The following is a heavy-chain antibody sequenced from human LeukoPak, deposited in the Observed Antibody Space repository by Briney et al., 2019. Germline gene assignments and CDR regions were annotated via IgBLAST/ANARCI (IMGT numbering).Heavy chain of an antibody. D-gene: IGHD6-25*01. CDR2: IYSGGST. V-gene: IGHV3-53*01. CDR1: GFTVSSNY. CDR3: AKEALQGGSSGAPLDSYYYMDV. Sequence: GGSLRLSCAASGFTVSSNYMSWVRQAPGKGLEWVSVIYSGGSTYYADSVKGRLTISRDNSKNTLYLQMNSLRAEDTAVYYCAKEALQGGSSGAPLDSYYYMDVWGKGTTVTVSS. J-gene: IGHJ6*03.